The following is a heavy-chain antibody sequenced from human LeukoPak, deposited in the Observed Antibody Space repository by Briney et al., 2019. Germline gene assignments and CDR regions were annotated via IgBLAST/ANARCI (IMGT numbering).Heavy chain of an antibody. CDR2: IYYSGST. D-gene: IGHD3-3*01. CDR3: ASAYYYFWSGYYRVYTWFDP. Sequence: SETLSLTCTVSGGSISSSSYYWGWIRQPPGKGLEWIGSIYYSGSTYYNPSLKSRVTISVDTSKNQFSLKLSSVTAADTAVYYCASAYYYFWSGYYRVYTWFDPWGQGTLVTVSS. CDR1: GGSISSSSYY. J-gene: IGHJ5*02. V-gene: IGHV4-39*01.